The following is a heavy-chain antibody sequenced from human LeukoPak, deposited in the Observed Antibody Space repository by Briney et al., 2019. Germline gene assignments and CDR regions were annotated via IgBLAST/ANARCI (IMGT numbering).Heavy chain of an antibody. D-gene: IGHD6-19*01. CDR1: GFSFSTYV. V-gene: IGHV3-30*18. J-gene: IGHJ4*02. CDR2: IAHDGSKK. Sequence: GGTLRLSCAASGFSFSTYVMHWVRQAPGKGLEWVAVIAHDGSKKYYADSVNGRFTISRDNSKNALYLQMNSLRAEDTAVYYCAKDFRDSSVWYFDYWGQGTLVTVSS. CDR3: AKDFRDSSVWYFDY.